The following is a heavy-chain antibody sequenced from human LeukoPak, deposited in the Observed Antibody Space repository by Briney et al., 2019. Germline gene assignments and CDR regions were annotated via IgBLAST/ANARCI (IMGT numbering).Heavy chain of an antibody. J-gene: IGHJ4*02. Sequence: PGGSLRLSCAASGFTFSSYAMSRVRQAPGKGLEWVSAISGSGGSTYYADSVKGRFTISRDNSKNTLYLQMNSLRAEDTAVYYCARASRRYSSSWTDYWGQGTLVTVSS. CDR3: ARASRRYSSSWTDY. CDR1: GFTFSSYA. CDR2: ISGSGGST. D-gene: IGHD6-13*01. V-gene: IGHV3-23*01.